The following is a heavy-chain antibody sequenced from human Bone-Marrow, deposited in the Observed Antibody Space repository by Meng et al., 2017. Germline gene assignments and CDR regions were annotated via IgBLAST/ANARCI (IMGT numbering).Heavy chain of an antibody. V-gene: IGHV4-39*07. CDR1: GGSISSSSYY. CDR3: ARLLLPAAGAY. CDR2: INHSGTT. Sequence: SETLSLSCTVSGGSISSSSYYWVWIRQSPGKGLEWIGSINHSGTTYDNQSLKSRVAISVYTSKNQLSLKLKSVTAADTAAYYCARLLLPAAGAYWGQGTLVTVSS. D-gene: IGHD6-13*01. J-gene: IGHJ4*02.